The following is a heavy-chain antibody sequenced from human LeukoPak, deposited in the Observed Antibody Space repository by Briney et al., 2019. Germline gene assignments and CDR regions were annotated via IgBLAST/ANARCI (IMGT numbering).Heavy chain of an antibody. V-gene: IGHV1-2*02. CDR3: ARGPYRRLRLGELSSFDY. CDR2: INPNSGGT. D-gene: IGHD3-16*02. J-gene: IGHJ4*02. CDR1: GYTFTGYY. Sequence: GASVKVSCKASGYTFTGYYIHWVRQAPGQGLEWMGWINPNSGGTNYAQKFQGRVTMTRDTSISTAYMELSRLRSDDTAVYYCARGPYRRLRLGELSSFDYWGQGTLVTVSS.